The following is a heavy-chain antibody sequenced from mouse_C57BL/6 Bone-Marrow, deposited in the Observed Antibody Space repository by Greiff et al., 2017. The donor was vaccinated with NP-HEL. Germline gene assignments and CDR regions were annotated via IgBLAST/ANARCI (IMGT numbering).Heavy chain of an antibody. Sequence: VQLQQSGAELARPGASVKLSCKASGYTFTSYGISWVKQRTGQGLEWIGEIYPRSGNTYYNEKFKGKATLTADKSSSTAYMELRSLTSEDSAVYFCARSGYSNYPFAYWGQGTLVTVSA. CDR3: ARSGYSNYPFAY. CDR1: GYTFTSYG. V-gene: IGHV1-81*01. D-gene: IGHD2-5*01. J-gene: IGHJ3*01. CDR2: IYPRSGNT.